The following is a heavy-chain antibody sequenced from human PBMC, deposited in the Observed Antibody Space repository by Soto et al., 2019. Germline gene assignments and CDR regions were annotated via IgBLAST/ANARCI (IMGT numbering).Heavy chain of an antibody. V-gene: IGHV4-34*01. D-gene: IGHD2-15*01. CDR1: GGSFSGYY. CDR3: ARDGGYCSGGSCSEPYYYYYMDV. Sequence: QVQLQQWGAGLLKPSETLSLTCAVYGGSFSGYYWSWIRQPPGKGLEWSGEINHSGSTNYNPSLKSRFTISVDTSKNQFSLKLSSVTAADTAVYYCARDGGYCSGGSCSEPYYYYYMDVWGKGTTVTVSS. CDR2: INHSGST. J-gene: IGHJ6*03.